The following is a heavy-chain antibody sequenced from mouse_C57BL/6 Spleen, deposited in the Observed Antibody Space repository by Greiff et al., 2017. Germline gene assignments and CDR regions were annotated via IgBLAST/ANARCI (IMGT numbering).Heavy chain of an antibody. CDR1: GYTFTDYE. Sequence: VQLQQSGAELVRPGASVPLSCKASGYTFTDYEMHWVKQTPVHGLEWIGAIDPETGGTAYNQKFKGKAILTADKSSSTAYMELRSLTSEDSAVYYCTSYYGSPYWYFDVWGTGTTGTVSS. V-gene: IGHV1-15*01. CDR3: TSYYGSPYWYFDV. CDR2: IDPETGGT. D-gene: IGHD1-1*01. J-gene: IGHJ1*03.